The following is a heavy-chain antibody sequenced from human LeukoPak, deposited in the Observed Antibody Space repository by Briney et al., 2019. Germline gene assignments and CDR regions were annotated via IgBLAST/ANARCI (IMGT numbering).Heavy chain of an antibody. Sequence: PGGSLRLSCAASGFTFSSYWMHWVRRAPGKGLVWVSRINSDGSSTSYADSVKGRFTISRDNARNTLYLQMNSLRAEDTAVYYCARGVGYCSSTSCYWWFGPWGQGTLVTVSS. V-gene: IGHV3-74*01. CDR3: ARGVGYCSSTSCYWWFGP. J-gene: IGHJ5*02. D-gene: IGHD2-2*01. CDR1: GFTFSSYW. CDR2: INSDGSST.